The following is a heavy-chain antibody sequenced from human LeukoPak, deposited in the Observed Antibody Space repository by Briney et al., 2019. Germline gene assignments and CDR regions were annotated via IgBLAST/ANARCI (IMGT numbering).Heavy chain of an antibody. Sequence: GGSLRLSCAASGFTFSSYAMHWVRQAPGKGLEWVAVISYDGSNKYYADSVKGRFTISRDNSKNTLYLQMNSLRAEDTAVYYCAKENVLLWFGESRGFDYWGQGTLVTVSS. CDR2: ISYDGSNK. J-gene: IGHJ4*02. V-gene: IGHV3-30*04. D-gene: IGHD3-10*01. CDR3: AKENVLLWFGESRGFDY. CDR1: GFTFSSYA.